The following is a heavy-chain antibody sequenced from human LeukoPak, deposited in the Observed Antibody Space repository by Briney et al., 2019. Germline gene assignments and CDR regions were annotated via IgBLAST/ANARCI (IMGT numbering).Heavy chain of an antibody. D-gene: IGHD1-26*01. V-gene: IGHV4-4*07. J-gene: IGHJ3*02. Sequence: PSETLSLTCTVSGGSMSSYYWSWIRQPAGKGLEWIGRIYTRGSTNYNPSLKSRVTMSVDTSKNQFSLKLSSVTAADTAVYYCARADGTGATRAAFDIWGQGTMVTVSS. CDR1: GGSMSSYY. CDR3: ARADGTGATRAAFDI. CDR2: IYTRGST.